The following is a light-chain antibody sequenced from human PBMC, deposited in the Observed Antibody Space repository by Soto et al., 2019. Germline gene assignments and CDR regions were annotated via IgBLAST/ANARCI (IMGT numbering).Light chain of an antibody. Sequence: EIVLTQSPGTLSLSPGERATLSCRAGQSVSSNYVAWYQQKAGQGTRLLIYGASIRATDIPDRFSGSGSGTDFTLTISRLEPEDFAVYYCQQYGSSPWTFGQGTEVEVK. CDR3: QQYGSSPWT. CDR2: GAS. CDR1: QSVSSNY. J-gene: IGKJ1*01. V-gene: IGKV3-20*01.